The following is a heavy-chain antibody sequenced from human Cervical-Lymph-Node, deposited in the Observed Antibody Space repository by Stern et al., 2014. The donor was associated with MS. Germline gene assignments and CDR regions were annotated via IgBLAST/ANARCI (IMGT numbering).Heavy chain of an antibody. Sequence: QVQLVQSGAEVKKPGASVKVSCKASGYTFTSYYMHWVRQAPGQGLEWMGIINTSGGSTSYAKKFQGRVTMTRDTSTSTVYMELSSLRSEDTAVYYCASQSPIAVADYYGMDVWGQGTTVTVSS. J-gene: IGHJ6*02. CDR3: ASQSPIAVADYYGMDV. D-gene: IGHD6-19*01. CDR1: GYTFTSYY. CDR2: INTSGGST. V-gene: IGHV1-46*01.